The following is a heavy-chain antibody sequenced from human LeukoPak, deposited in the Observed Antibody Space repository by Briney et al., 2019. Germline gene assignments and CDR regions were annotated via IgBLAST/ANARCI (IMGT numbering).Heavy chain of an antibody. D-gene: IGHD4-23*01. CDR1: GDSVSNNIIA. V-gene: IGHV6-1*01. CDR3: ARNSVAMDV. J-gene: IGHJ6*02. Sequence: SQTLSLTCAISGDSVSNNIIAWNWIRWRPSRGLEWLGRTAYRSKWSTDYALSVRGRISINPDTSKNQISLQLNSVTPEDTAVYYCARNSVAMDVWGQGTTVTVSS. CDR2: TAYRSKWST.